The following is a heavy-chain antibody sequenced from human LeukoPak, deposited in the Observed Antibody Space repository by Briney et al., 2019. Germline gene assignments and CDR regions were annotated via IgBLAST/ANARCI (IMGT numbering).Heavy chain of an antibody. V-gene: IGHV3-30*18. Sequence: GRSLRLSCAASGFTFSSYGMHWVRQAPGKGLEWVAVVSYDGSNKYYADSVKGRFTISRDNSKNTLYLQMNSLRAEDTAVYYCAKEPPPTYYDFWSGSQSGMDVWGQGTTVTVSS. D-gene: IGHD3-3*01. CDR2: VSYDGSNK. CDR3: AKEPPPTYYDFWSGSQSGMDV. CDR1: GFTFSSYG. J-gene: IGHJ6*02.